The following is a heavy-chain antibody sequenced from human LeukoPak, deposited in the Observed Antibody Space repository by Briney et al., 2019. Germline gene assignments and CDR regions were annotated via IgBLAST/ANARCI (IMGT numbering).Heavy chain of an antibody. D-gene: IGHD2-2*01. J-gene: IGHJ5*02. CDR2: IHPSGGST. Sequence: ASVKVSCKASGYTFTNYYLHWVRQAPGQGLEWMGIIHPSGGSTAYAQKFQGRVTMTRDTSTSTVYMEPSSLRSEDTAVYYCARDSTTSSLADPWGQGTLVTVSS. CDR3: ARDSTTSSLADP. V-gene: IGHV1-46*01. CDR1: GYTFTNYY.